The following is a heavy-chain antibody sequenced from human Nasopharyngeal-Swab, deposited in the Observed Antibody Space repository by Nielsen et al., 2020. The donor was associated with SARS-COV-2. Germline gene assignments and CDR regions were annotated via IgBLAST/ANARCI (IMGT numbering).Heavy chain of an antibody. D-gene: IGHD3-3*01. J-gene: IGHJ6*02. V-gene: IGHV4-39*07. CDR3: ARNEFRSGYYGTAEYYGLDV. Sequence: SETLSLTCSVSSGSISSSSHYWVWIRQPPGEGLEWIGSIYYSGSSYYNPSLQSRVTISVDTSKNQFSLKLTSVTAADTAVYYCARNEFRSGYYGTAEYYGLDVWGQGTTVTVSS. CDR2: IYYSGSS. CDR1: SGSISSSSHY.